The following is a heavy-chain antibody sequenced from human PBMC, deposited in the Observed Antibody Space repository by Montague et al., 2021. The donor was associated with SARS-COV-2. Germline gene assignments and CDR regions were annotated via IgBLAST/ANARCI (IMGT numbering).Heavy chain of an antibody. D-gene: IGHD6-25*01. V-gene: IGHV3-30*04. CDR1: GFPFSSYA. Sequence: SLRLSLSASGFPFSSYAMHWVRQAPGKGLEWVAVISYDGSNKYYADSVKGRFTISRDNSKNTLYLQMNSLRAEDTAVYYCATTQRPFTNYYYYYGMDVWGQGTTVTVSS. CDR2: ISYDGSNK. J-gene: IGHJ6*02. CDR3: ATTQRPFTNYYYYYGMDV.